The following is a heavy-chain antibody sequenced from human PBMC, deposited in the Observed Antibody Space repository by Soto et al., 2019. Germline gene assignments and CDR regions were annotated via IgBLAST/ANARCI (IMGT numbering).Heavy chain of an antibody. CDR3: ARGGGVTATFDY. Sequence: SETLSLTCTVSGGSVSSGSYYWSWTRQPPGKGLEWIGYMYYSGGTNYSPSLKSRVTTSVNTSKNQFSLKLSSVTAADTAVYYCARGGGVTATFDYWGQGTLVTVS. CDR2: MYYSGGT. V-gene: IGHV4-61*01. CDR1: GGSVSSGSYY. J-gene: IGHJ4*02. D-gene: IGHD3-16*01.